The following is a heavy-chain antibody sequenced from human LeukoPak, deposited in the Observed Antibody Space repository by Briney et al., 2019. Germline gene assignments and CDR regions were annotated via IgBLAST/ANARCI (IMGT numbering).Heavy chain of an antibody. CDR1: GFTFSSYA. V-gene: IGHV3-23*01. CDR3: AKSDLSHGSGSYDY. CDR2: ICGSGGST. D-gene: IGHD3-10*01. J-gene: IGHJ4*02. Sequence: GGSLRLSCAASGFTFSSYAMSWVRQAPGKGLEGVSAICGSGGSTYYADSVKGRFTTPTDNSRNTLYLQMNSLRAEDTAVYYCAKSDLSHGSGSYDYWGQGTLVTVSS.